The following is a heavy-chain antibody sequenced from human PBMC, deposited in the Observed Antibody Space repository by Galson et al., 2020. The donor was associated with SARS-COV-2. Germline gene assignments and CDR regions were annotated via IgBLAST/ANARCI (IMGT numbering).Heavy chain of an antibody. Sequence: GGSLRLSCAASGFTFNTYAMHWVRQAPGKGLEWVAFISYDGSNKYYADSVRGRFTISRDNSKNTLDLQMSSLRAEDTALYYCAREGIAIGRSSGMDVWGQGTTVIVSS. D-gene: IGHD6-13*01. V-gene: IGHV3-30*04. CDR3: AREGIAIGRSSGMDV. J-gene: IGHJ6*02. CDR2: ISYDGSNK. CDR1: GFTFNTYA.